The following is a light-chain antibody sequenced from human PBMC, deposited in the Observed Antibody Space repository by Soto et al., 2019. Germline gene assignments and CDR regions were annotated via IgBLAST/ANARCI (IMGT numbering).Light chain of an antibody. J-gene: IGKJ1*01. Sequence: DIQVTQSPSSLSASVGDRVTITCRASRSISRYLNWYQQKPGKAPKLLIYSASSLQSGVASRFSGSGSGSDFTLTINSLQPEDFATYYCQQTYSTPRTFGQGTKVDIK. CDR2: SAS. V-gene: IGKV1-39*01. CDR3: QQTYSTPRT. CDR1: RSISRY.